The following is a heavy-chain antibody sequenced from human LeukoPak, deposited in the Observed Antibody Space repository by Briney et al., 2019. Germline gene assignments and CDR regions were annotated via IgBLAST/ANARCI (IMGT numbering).Heavy chain of an antibody. CDR3: ARVFSSGYDEV. D-gene: IGHD5-12*01. J-gene: IGHJ4*02. CDR1: GFTFSSYS. V-gene: IGHV3-21*01. CDR2: ISSSSSYI. Sequence: GGSLRLSCAASGFTFSSYSMNWVRQAPGKGLEWVSSISSSSSYIYYADSVKGRFTISRDNAKNSLYLQMNSLRAEDTAVYYCARVFSSGYDEVWGQGTLVTVSS.